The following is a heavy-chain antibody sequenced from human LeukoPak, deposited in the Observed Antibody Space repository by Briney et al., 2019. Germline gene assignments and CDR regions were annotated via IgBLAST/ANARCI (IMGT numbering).Heavy chain of an antibody. CDR1: GFNVSSNY. CDR2: IYRGGST. Sequence: GGSLRLSCAASGFNVSSNYMSWVRQAPEKGLEWVSVIYRGGSTNYADSVKGRFTISRDNSKNTLYLQMNSLRAEDTAVYYCARDSRGSAFDYWGQGTRVTVSS. D-gene: IGHD3-10*01. V-gene: IGHV3-53*01. CDR3: ARDSRGSAFDY. J-gene: IGHJ4*02.